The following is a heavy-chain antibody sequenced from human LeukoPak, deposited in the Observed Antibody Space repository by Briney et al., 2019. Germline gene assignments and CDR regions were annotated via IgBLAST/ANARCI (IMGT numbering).Heavy chain of an antibody. CDR2: INHSGST. CDR3: AREMAYCSSTSCFDFDY. V-gene: IGHV4-34*01. Sequence: KSSETLSLTXAVYGGSFSGYYWSWIRQPPGKGLEWIREINHSGSTNNNPSLKSRVTISVDTSKNQFSLKLSSVTAADTAVYYCAREMAYCSSTSCFDFDYWGQGTLVTVSS. J-gene: IGHJ4*02. CDR1: GGSFSGYY. D-gene: IGHD2-2*01.